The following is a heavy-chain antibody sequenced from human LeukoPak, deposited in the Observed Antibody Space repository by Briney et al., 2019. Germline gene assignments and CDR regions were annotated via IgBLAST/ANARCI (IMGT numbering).Heavy chain of an antibody. CDR1: GYTFTSYG. CDR2: ISAYNGNT. V-gene: IGHV1-18*01. CDR3: ARGGDSSGWWSWFDP. D-gene: IGHD3-22*01. Sequence: ASVKVSCKASGYTFTSYGISWVRQAPGQGLEWMGWISAYNGNTNYAQKLQGRVTMTTDTSTSTAYMELRSLRSGDTAVYYCARGGDSSGWWSWFDPWGQGTLVTVSS. J-gene: IGHJ5*02.